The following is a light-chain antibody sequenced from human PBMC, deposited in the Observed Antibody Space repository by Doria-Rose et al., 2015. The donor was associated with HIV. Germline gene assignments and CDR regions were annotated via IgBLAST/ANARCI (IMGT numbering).Light chain of an antibody. CDR1: QSLLYTSKNY. J-gene: IGKJ3*01. Sequence: DIQVTQSPESLGMSLGERATLNCKSKQSLLYTSKNYLAWYQQKPGQPPKLLIYWASTRQSGVPARFSGSRSGTDFTLTISSLEAEDVAVYYCQQYYDTPSFGPGTTVDIE. CDR3: QQYYDTPS. V-gene: IGKV4-1*01. CDR2: WAS.